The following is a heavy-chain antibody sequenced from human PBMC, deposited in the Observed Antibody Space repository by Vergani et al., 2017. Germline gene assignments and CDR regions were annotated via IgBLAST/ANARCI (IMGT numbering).Heavy chain of an antibody. CDR3: ARDNKQLRPRAFEL. Sequence: QVQLQESGPGLVKPSQTLSLTCTVSGASINNDFYYWHCIRQPAGKGLEWIGRIYVSGITDYNSPLQSRVSMSVDTSKNQFSLTLTSVTAADTAVYYCARDNKQLRPRAFELWGQGTMVTVSS. CDR1: GASINNDFYY. D-gene: IGHD4-23*01. J-gene: IGHJ3*01. CDR2: IYVSGIT. V-gene: IGHV4-61*02.